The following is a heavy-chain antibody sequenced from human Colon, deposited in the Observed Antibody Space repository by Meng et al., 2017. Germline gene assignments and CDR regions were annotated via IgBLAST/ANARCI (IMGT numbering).Heavy chain of an antibody. CDR3: ARRVRGVISWFDP. CDR1: GGSFSGYY. CDR2: INHSGST. Sequence: QGQIQRWGEGLLKPSETLSLAFAVDGGSFSGYYWSWIRQPPGKGLEWIGEINHSGSTNYNPSLKSRVTISVDTSKNQFSLKLSSVTAADTAVYYCARRVRGVISWFDPWGQGTLVTVSS. D-gene: IGHD3-10*01. V-gene: IGHV4-34*01. J-gene: IGHJ5*02.